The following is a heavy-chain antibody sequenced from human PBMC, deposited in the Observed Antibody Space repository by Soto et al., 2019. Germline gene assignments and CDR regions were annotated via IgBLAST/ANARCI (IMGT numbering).Heavy chain of an antibody. CDR2: IIPLYATV. V-gene: IGHV1-69*13. CDR3: AGGRWESSGRYSSRLDG. D-gene: IGHD6-19*01. CDR1: GGSFSSYA. J-gene: IGHJ6*02. Sequence: GASVKVSCKASGGSFSSYAINWVRQAPGQGLEWMGGIIPLYATVNHAQKFQGRVTISVDESTSTGYMELSSLRSEDTAVYYCAGGRWESSGRYSSRLDGWGQGTTVT.